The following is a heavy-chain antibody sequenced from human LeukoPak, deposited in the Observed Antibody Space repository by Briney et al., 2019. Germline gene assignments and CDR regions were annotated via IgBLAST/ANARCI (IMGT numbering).Heavy chain of an antibody. CDR1: GFNFSTYA. CDR3: AKRGFYYDSSGYYYFDF. D-gene: IGHD3-22*01. J-gene: IGHJ4*02. CDR2: IGGSVGST. V-gene: IGHV3-23*01. Sequence: GGSLRLSCAASGFNFSTYAMSWVRQAPGKGLEWVSGIGGSVGSTYYADSVKGRFTISRDNSKNTLYLQVNSLRAEDTAVFYCAKRGFYYDSSGYYYFDFWGQGTLVTVSS.